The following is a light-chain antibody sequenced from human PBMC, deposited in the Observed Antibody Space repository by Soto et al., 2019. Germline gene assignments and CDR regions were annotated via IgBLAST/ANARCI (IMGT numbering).Light chain of an antibody. CDR2: GAS. V-gene: IGKV3-20*01. J-gene: IGKJ2*01. CDR1: ESVTSSS. CDR3: QQFDASRQYT. Sequence: VLTQSPDTLPLSPGESATLSCRASESVTSSSLAWYQVKPGQAPRLLMFGASNRGSGIPARFSGSGSGTDFILTISRLEPEDSAVYYCQQFDASRQYTFGQGTKVEI.